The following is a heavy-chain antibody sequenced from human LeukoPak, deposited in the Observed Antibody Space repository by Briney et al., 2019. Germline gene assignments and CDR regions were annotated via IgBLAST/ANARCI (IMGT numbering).Heavy chain of an antibody. CDR1: GGTFSSNA. CDR3: ARELMDIVATIPSGYFDY. Sequence: ASVKVSCKASGGTFSSNAISWVRQAPGQGLEWMGGIIPIFGIANYAQRFQGRVTITADESTSTAYMELSSLRSEDTAVYYCARELMDIVATIPSGYFDYWGQGTLVTVSS. J-gene: IGHJ4*02. CDR2: IIPIFGIA. D-gene: IGHD5-12*01. V-gene: IGHV1-69*13.